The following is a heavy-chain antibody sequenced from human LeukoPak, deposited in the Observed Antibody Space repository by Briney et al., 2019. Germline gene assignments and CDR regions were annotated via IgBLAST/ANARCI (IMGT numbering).Heavy chain of an antibody. J-gene: IGHJ4*02. CDR3: ASSWELLPFFDY. V-gene: IGHV1-69*05. D-gene: IGHD1-26*01. Sequence: SVKVSCKASGGTFSSYAISWVRQAPRQGLEWMGRIIPIFGTANYAQKFQGRVTITTDESTSTAYMELSSLRSEDTAVYYCASSWELLPFFDYWGQGTLVTVSS. CDR2: IIPIFGTA. CDR1: GGTFSSYA.